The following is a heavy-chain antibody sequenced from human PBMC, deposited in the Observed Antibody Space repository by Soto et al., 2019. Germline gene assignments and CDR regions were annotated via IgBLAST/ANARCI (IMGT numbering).Heavy chain of an antibody. CDR2: INSNGTST. D-gene: IGHD3-16*02. Sequence: EVQLVESGGGLVQPGGSLRLSCAASGFAFNSHWMHWVRQAPGKGLVWVSRINSNGTSTDYAESVKGPFTISRGNAKNTLYLQMNSLGVEDTGVHYCGSPDPASFRYTVAYWGQGTLVTVSS. CDR1: GFAFNSHW. CDR3: GSPDPASFRYTVAY. V-gene: IGHV3-74*01. J-gene: IGHJ4*02.